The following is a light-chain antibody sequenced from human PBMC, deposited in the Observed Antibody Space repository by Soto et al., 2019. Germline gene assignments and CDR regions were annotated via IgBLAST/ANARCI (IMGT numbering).Light chain of an antibody. Sequence: QSVLTQPPSASGSPGQSVTISCTGTSSDVGAYKYVSWYQQYPGKAPKLMIYEVTKRPSGVPDRFSGSKSGNTASLTVSGLQAEDEGDYYCTSYVGNDIWVFGGGIKFTVL. V-gene: IGLV2-8*01. J-gene: IGLJ3*02. CDR3: TSYVGNDIWV. CDR2: EVT. CDR1: SSDVGAYKY.